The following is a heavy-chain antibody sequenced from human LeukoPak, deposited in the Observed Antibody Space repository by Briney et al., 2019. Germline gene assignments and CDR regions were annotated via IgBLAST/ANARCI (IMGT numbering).Heavy chain of an antibody. D-gene: IGHD2-15*01. Sequence: GGSLRLSCAASGFTFSSYTIHWVRQAPGKGLEWVSSITSSSSYIYYADSLKGRFTISRDNAKNSLYLQMNSLRAEDTAVYYCARDGGYCSGGSCYYYGMDVWGQGTTVTVSS. V-gene: IGHV3-21*01. J-gene: IGHJ6*02. CDR2: ITSSSSYI. CDR3: ARDGGYCSGGSCYYYGMDV. CDR1: GFTFSSYT.